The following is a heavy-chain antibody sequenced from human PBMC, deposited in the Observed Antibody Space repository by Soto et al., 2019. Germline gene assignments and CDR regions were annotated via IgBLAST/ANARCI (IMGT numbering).Heavy chain of an antibody. CDR3: TTQEIVGATVY. CDR2: IRSKASTYAT. Sequence: GGSLRLSCAASGFTFSGSAIHWVRQASGKWLDWVGCIRSKASTYATAYDESVKGRFTIFRDDSKNTVYLQMNSLKSEDTAVYYCTTQEIVGATVYWGQGTQVTVSS. D-gene: IGHD1-26*01. J-gene: IGHJ4*02. CDR1: GFTFSGSA. V-gene: IGHV3-73*01.